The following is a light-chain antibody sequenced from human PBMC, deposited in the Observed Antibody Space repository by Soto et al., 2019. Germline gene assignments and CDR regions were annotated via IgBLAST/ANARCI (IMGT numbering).Light chain of an antibody. Sequence: EIVLTQSPGTLSLSPGERATLSCRASQSVSRSYLAWYQQKPGQAPRLPIYGASSRATGIPDRFSGSGSGTDFTLTSSSLEPEDFAVYYCQQYGSSPPYTFGQGTKLEIK. V-gene: IGKV3-20*01. J-gene: IGKJ2*01. CDR1: QSVSRSY. CDR2: GAS. CDR3: QQYGSSPPYT.